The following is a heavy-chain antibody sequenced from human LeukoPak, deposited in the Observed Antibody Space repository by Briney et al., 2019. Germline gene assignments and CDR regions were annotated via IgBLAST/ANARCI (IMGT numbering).Heavy chain of an antibody. J-gene: IGHJ5*02. CDR1: GYTFTSYY. CDR2: INPSGGST. V-gene: IGHV1-46*01. CDR3: ARDLRITMVRGVIRPGSWFDP. Sequence: AASVKVSCKASGYTFTSYYMHWVRQAPGQGLEWMGIINPSGGSTSYAQKFQGRVTMTRDTSTSTVYMELSSLRSEDTAVYYCARDLRITMVRGVIRPGSWFDPWGRGTLVTVSS. D-gene: IGHD3-10*01.